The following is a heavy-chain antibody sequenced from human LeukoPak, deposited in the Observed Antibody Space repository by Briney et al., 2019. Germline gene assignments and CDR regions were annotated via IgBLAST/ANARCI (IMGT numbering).Heavy chain of an antibody. CDR1: GVSITSDN. Sequence: PSETLSLTCAVAGVSITSDNWSWIRQPPGKGLEWIGRIFTSGSTAYNPSPKSRVTMSLDTYKNQFLLKLSSVTAADTAAYFCSRGGANDLWGQGTLVTVSS. CDR3: SRGGANDL. CDR2: IFTSGST. D-gene: IGHD4/OR15-4a*01. V-gene: IGHV4-4*07. J-gene: IGHJ5*02.